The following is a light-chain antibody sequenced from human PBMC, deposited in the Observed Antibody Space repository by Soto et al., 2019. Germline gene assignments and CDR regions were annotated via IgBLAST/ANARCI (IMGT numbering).Light chain of an antibody. Sequence: DIQLTQSPSFLSSSVGDRVTITCRASQDITSYLAWYQRKPGEAPKLLIYAASTLQSGVPSRFSGSGSGTEFTLTISRLQPEDSATYYCQQLNSYPYTFGQGTKLEIK. V-gene: IGKV1-9*01. CDR1: QDITSY. CDR2: AAS. CDR3: QQLNSYPYT. J-gene: IGKJ2*01.